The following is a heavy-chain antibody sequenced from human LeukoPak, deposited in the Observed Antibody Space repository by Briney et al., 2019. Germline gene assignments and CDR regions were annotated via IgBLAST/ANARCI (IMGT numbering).Heavy chain of an antibody. Sequence: GGSLRLSCTASGFTFSDYYMDWVRQAPGKGLEWVGRSGDKANSYTTRYAASVKGRFTISRDNSKKSLYLQMNSLKTEDTAVYYCARGFLVGTRGLGYWGQGTLVTVSS. CDR1: GFTFSDYY. J-gene: IGHJ4*02. D-gene: IGHD2-21*02. CDR2: SGDKANSYTT. CDR3: ARGFLVGTRGLGY. V-gene: IGHV3-72*01.